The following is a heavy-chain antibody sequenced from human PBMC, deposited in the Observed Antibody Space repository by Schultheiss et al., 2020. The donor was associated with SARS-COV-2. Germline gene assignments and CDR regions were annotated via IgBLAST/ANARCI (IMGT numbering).Heavy chain of an antibody. J-gene: IGHJ6*03. CDR3: ARSMGDFWSGSFRRRRYQYMDV. CDR2: IYTTGST. CDR1: GGSTSSGSYY. D-gene: IGHD3-3*01. Sequence: SETLSLTCTVSGGSTSSGSYYWSWIRQSAGRGLEWIGRIYTTGSTNYNPSLESRVTISVDTSKNQFSLKLRSVTAADTAVYYCARSMGDFWSGSFRRRRYQYMDVWGKGTTVTVSS. V-gene: IGHV4-61*02.